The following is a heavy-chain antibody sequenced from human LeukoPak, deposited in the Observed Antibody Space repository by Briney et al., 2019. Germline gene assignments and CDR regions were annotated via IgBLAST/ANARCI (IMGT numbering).Heavy chain of an antibody. D-gene: IGHD6-13*01. CDR2: IKQDGDEE. Sequence: LVQPGGSLRLSCAASGFTFSSYWMSWVRQAPGKGLEWVVTIKQDGDEEYYGASVKGRFTISRDNANKSLYLQMSSLRVEDPAVYYCARGRPTPGTDYWGQGTLVTVSS. J-gene: IGHJ4*02. CDR1: GFTFSSYW. V-gene: IGHV3-7*04. CDR3: ARGRPTPGTDY.